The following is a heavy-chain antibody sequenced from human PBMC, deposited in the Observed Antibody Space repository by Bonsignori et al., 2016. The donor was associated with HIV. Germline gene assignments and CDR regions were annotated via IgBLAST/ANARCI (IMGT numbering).Heavy chain of an antibody. Sequence: SETLSLTCTVSGGSISSGSYYWSWIRQPAGKGLEWIGRIYTSGSTNYNPSLKSRVTISVDTSKNQFSLKLSSVTAADTAVYYCARGFVYASTAAFDYWGQGTLVTVSS. J-gene: IGHJ4*02. CDR3: ARGFVYASTAAFDY. CDR2: IYTSGST. V-gene: IGHV4-61*02. CDR1: GGSISSGSYY. D-gene: IGHD3-10*01.